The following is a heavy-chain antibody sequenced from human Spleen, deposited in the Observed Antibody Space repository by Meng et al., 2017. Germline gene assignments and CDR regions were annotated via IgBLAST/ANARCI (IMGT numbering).Heavy chain of an antibody. D-gene: IGHD3-22*01. Sequence: GESLKISCAASGFTFSDYYMSWIRQAPGKGLEWVSYISSNGSTIYYADSVKGRFTISRDNAKNSLYLQMNSLRAEDTALYYCARTAGLYDSSGYLPPNNPNDYWGQGTLVTVSS. CDR1: GFTFSDYY. V-gene: IGHV3-11*01. CDR3: ARTAGLYDSSGYLPPNNPNDY. CDR2: ISSNGSTI. J-gene: IGHJ4*02.